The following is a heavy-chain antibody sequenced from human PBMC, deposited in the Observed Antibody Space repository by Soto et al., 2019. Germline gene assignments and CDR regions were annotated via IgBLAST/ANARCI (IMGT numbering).Heavy chain of an antibody. D-gene: IGHD6-19*01. CDR3: AKSGSRGWYGWFDP. V-gene: IGHV2-5*01. J-gene: IGHJ5*02. Sequence: SGPSLGNPTQTLTLTCIFSGFSLRTSGVGVGWIRQTPGNALEWLGFIYWNDDKRYSPSLKSRLTITKDTSKNQVVLTMTNMDPVDTATYYRAKSGSRGWYGWFDPWGQGTLVTVSS. CDR2: IYWNDDK. CDR1: GFSLRTSGVG.